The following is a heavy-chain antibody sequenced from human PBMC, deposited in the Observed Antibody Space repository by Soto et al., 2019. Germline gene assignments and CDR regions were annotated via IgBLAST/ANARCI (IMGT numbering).Heavy chain of an antibody. CDR3: AKSMYNWNDGFFDY. V-gene: IGHV3-30*18. J-gene: IGHJ4*02. CDR2: ISYDGINK. Sequence: QVQLVESGGGVVQPGRSLRLSCAASGFTFSSYGMHWVRQAPGKGLEWVAIISYDGINKYYAISVKGRFTISRDNSKNTLYLQINSLRAEDTAVYYCAKSMYNWNDGFFDYWGQGTLVTVSS. D-gene: IGHD1-1*01. CDR1: GFTFSSYG.